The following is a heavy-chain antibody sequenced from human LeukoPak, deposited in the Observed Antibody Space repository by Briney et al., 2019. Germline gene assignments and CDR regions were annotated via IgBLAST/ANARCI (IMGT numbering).Heavy chain of an antibody. CDR1: GGSISGYY. J-gene: IGHJ4*02. Sequence: SETLSLTCTVSGGSISGYYWGWLRQPPGKGREGIGDTYYSGSTNYNLSVKSRDSISVVTTKNQFSLKLTSVPAAATALYYWERDIASDYWGQGTLVTVSS. CDR3: ERDIASDY. D-gene: IGHD3-16*02. CDR2: TYYSGST. V-gene: IGHV4-59*01.